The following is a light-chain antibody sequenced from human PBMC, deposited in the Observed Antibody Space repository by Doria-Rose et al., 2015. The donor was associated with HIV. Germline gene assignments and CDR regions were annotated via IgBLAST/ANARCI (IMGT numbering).Light chain of an antibody. J-gene: IGKJ5*01. CDR1: QRVKSSY. Sequence: TQSPGTLSLSPGERATLSCRASQRVKSSYLAWYQQKPGQAPRLLIYDASTRATGIPDRFRGSESGTDFTLTISRLEPEDVAVYYCQQYGTARGTFGQGTRLEIK. CDR2: DAS. V-gene: IGKV3-20*01. CDR3: QQYGTARGT.